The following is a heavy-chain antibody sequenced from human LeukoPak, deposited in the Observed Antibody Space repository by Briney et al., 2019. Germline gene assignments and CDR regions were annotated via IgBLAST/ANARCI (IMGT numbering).Heavy chain of an antibody. CDR2: IYSGGST. CDR1: GFTVSSNY. D-gene: IGHD4-23*01. J-gene: IGHJ4*02. Sequence: GGSLRLSCAASGFTVSSNYMSWVRQAPGKGLEWVSVIYSGGSTYYADSVKGRFTISRDNSKNTLYLQMNSLRAEDTAVYYCARNDYGGNNGGSYTPRAQDYWGQGTLVTVSS. V-gene: IGHV3-66*02. CDR3: ARNDYGGNNGGSYTPRAQDY.